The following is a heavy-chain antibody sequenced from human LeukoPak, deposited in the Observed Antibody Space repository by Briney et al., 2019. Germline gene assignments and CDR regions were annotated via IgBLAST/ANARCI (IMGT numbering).Heavy chain of an antibody. J-gene: IGHJ6*02. D-gene: IGHD2-2*02. CDR1: GYTFTSYD. V-gene: IGHV1-8*01. Sequence: ASVKVSCKASGYTFTSYDINWVRQATGQGLEWMGWMNPNSGNTGYAQKFQGRVTMTRNTSISTAYMELSSRRSEDTAVYYCARGRGYCSSTSCYKGNYYYYGMDVWGQGTTVTVSS. CDR2: MNPNSGNT. CDR3: ARGRGYCSSTSCYKGNYYYYGMDV.